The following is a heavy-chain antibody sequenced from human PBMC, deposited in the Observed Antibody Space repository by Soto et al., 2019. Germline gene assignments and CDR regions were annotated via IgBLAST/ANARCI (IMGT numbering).Heavy chain of an antibody. CDR1: GGTFSSYT. V-gene: IGHV1-69*13. Sequence: AVKVSCKASGGTFSSYTINWVRQAPGQGLEWMGGIIPIFGTTNYAKKFQGRVTITADESTSTAYMELSSLRSEDTAVYYCARYAPSGNSSVWYKFDPWGRGTLVAVSS. CDR3: ARYAPSGNSSVWYKFDP. J-gene: IGHJ5*02. D-gene: IGHD6-19*01. CDR2: IIPIFGTT.